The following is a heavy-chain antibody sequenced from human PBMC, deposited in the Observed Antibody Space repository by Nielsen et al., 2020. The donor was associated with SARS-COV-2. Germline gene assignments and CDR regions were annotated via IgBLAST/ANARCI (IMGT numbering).Heavy chain of an antibody. Sequence: GESLKISCAASGFTFSSYDMQWVRQATGKGLEWVSGIDADGDTYYSGSVKGRFTISRENAKNSLYLQMNSLRAGDTAVYYCARGWFSGTYYSWGQGTLVTVAS. CDR2: IDADGDT. CDR1: GFTFSSYD. V-gene: IGHV3-13*04. CDR3: ARGWFSGTYYS. D-gene: IGHD3-10*01. J-gene: IGHJ4*02.